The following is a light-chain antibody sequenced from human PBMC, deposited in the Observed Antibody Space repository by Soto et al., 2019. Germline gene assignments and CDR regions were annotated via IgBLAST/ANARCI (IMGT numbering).Light chain of an antibody. V-gene: IGKV3-15*01. CDR2: DAS. CDR3: QHYNNWPPYT. Sequence: EIGMTQSPATLSLSPGERATLSCRASQSVNSDLAWYQQKPGQAPRLLIYDASTRAAGVPARFTGSGSETEFTLTISSLQSEDYAVYYCQHYNNWPPYTFGHGTKLEIK. CDR1: QSVNSD. J-gene: IGKJ2*01.